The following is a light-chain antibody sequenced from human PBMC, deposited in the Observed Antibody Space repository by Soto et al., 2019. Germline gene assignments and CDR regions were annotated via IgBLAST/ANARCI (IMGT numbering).Light chain of an antibody. V-gene: IGLV1-40*01. CDR1: SSNIGAGYD. CDR3: QSSDSSLSGYV. J-gene: IGLJ1*01. CDR2: GNS. Sequence: QSVLTQPPSVSGAPGQRVTISCTGSSSNIGAGYDVHWYQQLPRTAPKLLIYGNSNRPSGVPDRFSGSKSGTSASLAITGLQAEDEADYYCQSSDSSLSGYVFGTGTKVTVL.